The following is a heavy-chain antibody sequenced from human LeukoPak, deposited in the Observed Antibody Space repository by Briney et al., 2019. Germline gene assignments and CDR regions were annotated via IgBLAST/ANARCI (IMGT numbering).Heavy chain of an antibody. CDR2: MNPNSGNT. Sequence: ASVKVSCKASGYTFTSYDINWVRQATGQGLEWMGWMNPNSGNTGYAQKFQGRVTITRNTSISTAYMELSSLRSEDTAVYYGARASSRSCWYLSVSYYYMGVWGKGTTVTVSS. D-gene: IGHD6-19*01. V-gene: IGHV1-8*03. J-gene: IGHJ6*03. CDR1: GYTFTSYD. CDR3: ARASSRSCWYLSVSYYYMGV.